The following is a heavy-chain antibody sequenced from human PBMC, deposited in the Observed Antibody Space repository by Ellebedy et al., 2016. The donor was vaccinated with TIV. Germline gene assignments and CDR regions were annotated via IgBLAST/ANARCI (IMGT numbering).Heavy chain of an antibody. J-gene: IGHJ6*02. CDR3: ATTVGAVSDYYYGMDV. Sequence: AASVKVSCKASGGTFSSYAISWVRQAPGQGPEWMGRIIPILGIRNYAQKFQERVTITADKSSTTAYMELSSLRSDDTAVYYCATTVGAVSDYYYGMDVWGQGTTVTVSS. D-gene: IGHD4-23*01. CDR2: IIPILGIR. CDR1: GGTFSSYA. V-gene: IGHV1-69*04.